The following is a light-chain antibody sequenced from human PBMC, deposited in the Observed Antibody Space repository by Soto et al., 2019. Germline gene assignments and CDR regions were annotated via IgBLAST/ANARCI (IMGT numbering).Light chain of an antibody. CDR1: SSNIGSNY. Sequence: QSVLTQPPSASGTPGQRVTISCSGSSSNIGSNYVYWYQQLPGTAPKLAIYSNNQRPSGVPDRFSGSKSGTSASLAISGLRSEDEADYYCAAWDDSLSAYVFGTGTKV. J-gene: IGLJ1*01. CDR2: SNN. V-gene: IGLV1-47*02. CDR3: AAWDDSLSAYV.